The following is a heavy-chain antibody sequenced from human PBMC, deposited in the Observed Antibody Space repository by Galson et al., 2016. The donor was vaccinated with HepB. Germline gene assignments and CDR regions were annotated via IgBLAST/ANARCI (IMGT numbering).Heavy chain of an antibody. CDR3: ARDNKWLLSYYFYYSMDV. V-gene: IGHV3-7*01. CDR1: GFSFSNYW. D-gene: IGHD3-22*01. Sequence: SLRLSCAASGFSFSNYWMSWVRRSPGKGLEWVANIKQDGSENYYVDSVKGRFTTSRDNAKNSLYLQMNSLRAEDTAVYYCARDNKWLLSYYFYYSMDVWGQGTTVTVSS. CDR2: IKQDGSEN. J-gene: IGHJ6*02.